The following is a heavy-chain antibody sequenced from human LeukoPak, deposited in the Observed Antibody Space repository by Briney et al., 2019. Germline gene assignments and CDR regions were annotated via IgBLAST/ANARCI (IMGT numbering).Heavy chain of an antibody. J-gene: IGHJ5*02. CDR2: MYTTGNT. V-gene: IGHV4-61*02. CDR1: VDSISSGGYY. CDR3: ARDRGISVARGVPSWFDP. D-gene: IGHD3-10*01. Sequence: SQTLSLTCTVSVDSISSGGYYWTWIRQPAGKGLEWIGRMYTTGNTDYNPSLKSRVTISVDTSKNQFSLKLSSVSAADTAVYYCARDRGISVARGVPSWFDPWGQGTLVTVST.